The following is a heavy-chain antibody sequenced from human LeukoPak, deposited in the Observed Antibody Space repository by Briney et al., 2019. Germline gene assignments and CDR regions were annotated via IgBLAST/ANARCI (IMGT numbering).Heavy chain of an antibody. Sequence: SETLSLTCTVSGGSITNYYWSWIRQPPGKGLEWIGFSYYNGNTNYNPSLKSRVTISVDTSKNQFSLKLSSVTAADTAVYYCARGRERYYGSGSYGRSKKFDYWGQGTLVTVSS. V-gene: IGHV4-59*12. J-gene: IGHJ4*02. CDR1: GGSITNYY. CDR3: ARGRERYYGSGSYGRSKKFDY. CDR2: SYYNGNT. D-gene: IGHD3-10*01.